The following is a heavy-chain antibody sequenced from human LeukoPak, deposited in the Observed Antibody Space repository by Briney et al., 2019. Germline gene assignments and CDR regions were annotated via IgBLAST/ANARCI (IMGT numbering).Heavy chain of an antibody. Sequence: SETLSLTCAVSGYSISSGYYWAWIRQPPGKGLEWIGSIYHSGSTYYNPPLKSRVTISLDTSKNQFSLKLSSVTAADTAVYYCARDEDSSSWYGYWGQGILVTVSS. CDR2: IYHSGST. J-gene: IGHJ4*02. V-gene: IGHV4-38-2*02. CDR1: GYSISSGYY. D-gene: IGHD6-13*01. CDR3: ARDEDSSSWYGY.